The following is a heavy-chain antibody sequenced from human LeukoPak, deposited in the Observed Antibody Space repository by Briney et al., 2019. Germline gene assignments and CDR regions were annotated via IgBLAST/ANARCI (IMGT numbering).Heavy chain of an antibody. CDR2: ISGSGGTT. D-gene: IGHD3-3*01. CDR1: GFTFNNYA. CDR3: ARMYDFWSGYLDY. Sequence: PGGSLRLSCAASGFTFNNYAMNWVHQAPGKGLEWVSAISGSGGTTYYADSVKGRFTISRDNSKNTLYLQMNGLRAEDTAVYYCARMYDFWSGYLDYWGQGTLVTVSS. V-gene: IGHV3-23*01. J-gene: IGHJ4*02.